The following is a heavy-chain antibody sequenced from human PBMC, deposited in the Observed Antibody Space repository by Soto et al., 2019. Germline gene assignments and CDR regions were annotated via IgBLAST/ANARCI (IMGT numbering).Heavy chain of an antibody. Sequence: ASVKVSCKASGYTFTSYGISWVRQAPGQGLEWMGWISAYNGNTNYAQKLQGRVTMTTDTSTSTAYMELRSLRSDDTAVYYCARVPTSSGWYYFDSWGQGTLVTVSS. J-gene: IGHJ4*02. CDR3: ARVPTSSGWYYFDS. CDR1: GYTFTSYG. CDR2: ISAYNGNT. V-gene: IGHV1-18*04. D-gene: IGHD6-19*01.